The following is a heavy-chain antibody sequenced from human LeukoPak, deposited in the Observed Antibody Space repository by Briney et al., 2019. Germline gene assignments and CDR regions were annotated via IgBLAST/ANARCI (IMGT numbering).Heavy chain of an antibody. J-gene: IGHJ4*02. CDR3: ARTSGYDYSFDY. Sequence: SETLSLTCTVSGGSVSSGSYYWSWIRQPPGKGLEWIGYIYYSGSTNYNPSLKSRVTISVDTSKNQFSLKLSSVTAAATAVYYCARTSGYDYSFDYWGQGTLVTVSS. CDR2: IYYSGST. CDR1: GGSVSSGSYY. V-gene: IGHV4-61*01. D-gene: IGHD5-12*01.